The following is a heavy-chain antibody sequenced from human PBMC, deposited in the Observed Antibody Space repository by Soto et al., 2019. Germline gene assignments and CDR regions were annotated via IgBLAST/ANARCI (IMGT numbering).Heavy chain of an antibody. D-gene: IGHD1-26*01. Sequence: QGQLVRSGAEVKKPGASVKVSCKASGYTFNSYGISWLRQAPGQGLEWMGWISAYYGDTKYAQKFQGRVTMTTDTTTSTANMEVRSLRSDDTAVYYCARSSGTSYIWFDPWGQGTLVTVSS. CDR1: GYTFNSYG. V-gene: IGHV1-18*01. CDR2: ISAYYGDT. J-gene: IGHJ5*02. CDR3: ARSSGTSYIWFDP.